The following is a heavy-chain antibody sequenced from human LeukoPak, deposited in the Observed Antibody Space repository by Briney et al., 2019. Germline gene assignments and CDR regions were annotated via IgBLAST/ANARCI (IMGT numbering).Heavy chain of an antibody. CDR1: GGSFSGYY. J-gene: IGHJ5*02. D-gene: IGHD6-19*01. Sequence: SETLSLTCAVYGGSFSGYYWSWIRQPPGKGLEWIGEINHSGSTNYNPSLKSRVIISVDTSKNQFSLKLSSVTAADTAVYYCARPYSSGWYRYNWFDPWGQGTLVTVSS. V-gene: IGHV4-34*01. CDR2: INHSGST. CDR3: ARPYSSGWYRYNWFDP.